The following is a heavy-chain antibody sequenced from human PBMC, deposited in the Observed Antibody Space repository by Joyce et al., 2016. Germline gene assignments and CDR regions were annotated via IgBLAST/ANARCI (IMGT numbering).Heavy chain of an antibody. CDR2: ISSDGSNK. Sequence: QVQVVESGGGVVQPGRSLRLSCAASGFQFIKYDLHWVRQAPGKGLELVAVISSDGSNKYYVDSVKGRFTISRDNSKNTMYLQLSRLRPEDTAVYYCGMDVWGKGTTVTVSS. CDR1: GFQFIKYD. CDR3: GMDV. J-gene: IGHJ6*03. V-gene: IGHV3-30*03.